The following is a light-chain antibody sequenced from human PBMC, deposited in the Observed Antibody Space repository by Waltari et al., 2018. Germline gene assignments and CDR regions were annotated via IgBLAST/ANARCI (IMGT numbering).Light chain of an antibody. V-gene: IGKV3-11*01. CDR2: DAS. Sequence: EIVLTQSPATLSLFPGERAPLSCRASQSVNNYLAWYQQKPAQPPRLLIYDASNRATGIPARFSGSGSGTDFTLTISSLEPEDFAVYFCQQHNSWPPIFTFGPGTKVDIK. CDR1: QSVNNY. J-gene: IGKJ3*01. CDR3: QQHNSWPPIFT.